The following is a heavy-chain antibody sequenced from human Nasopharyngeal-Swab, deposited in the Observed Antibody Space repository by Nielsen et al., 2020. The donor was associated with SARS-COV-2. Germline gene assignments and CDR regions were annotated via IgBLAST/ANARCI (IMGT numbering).Heavy chain of an antibody. D-gene: IGHD6-13*01. V-gene: IGHV3-48*04. Sequence: VRQAPGKGLEWVSYISSSSSTIDYADSVKGRFTISRDNAKNSLYLQMNSLRAEDTAVYYCAAGYSSSWYRAFDIWGQGTMVTVSS. J-gene: IGHJ3*02. CDR2: ISSSSSTI. CDR3: AAGYSSSWYRAFDI.